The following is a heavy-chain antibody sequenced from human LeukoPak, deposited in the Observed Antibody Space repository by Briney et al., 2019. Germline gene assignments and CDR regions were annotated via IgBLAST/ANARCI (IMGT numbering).Heavy chain of an antibody. CDR1: GDSDSSNSAA. D-gene: IGHD6-19*01. V-gene: IGHV6-1*01. J-gene: IGHJ4*02. CDR2: TFYRSKWYN. CDR3: AREGESSGWSFGY. Sequence: SQTLSLTCAISGDSDSSNSAAWNWIRQSPSRGLEWLRRTFYRSKWYNDYIVSVESRININPDTSKNQFSLQLKSVTPEDTAMYYCAREGESSGWSFGYWGQGILVTVSS.